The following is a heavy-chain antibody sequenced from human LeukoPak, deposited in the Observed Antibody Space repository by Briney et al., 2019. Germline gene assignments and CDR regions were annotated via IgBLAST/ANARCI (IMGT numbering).Heavy chain of an antibody. V-gene: IGHV3-23*01. CDR3: AKEGGYSSSWLTFDS. D-gene: IGHD6-13*01. J-gene: IGHJ4*02. CDR2: LISSGGST. Sequence: GGSLRLSCAASGFTLSRYAMNWVRPAPGKGREWVSTLISSGGSTYYVDSVKGRFTISRDNSKNSVYLQMNSLRAEDTAVYDWAKEGGYSSSWLTFDSWGQGTLVTVSS. CDR1: GFTLSRYA.